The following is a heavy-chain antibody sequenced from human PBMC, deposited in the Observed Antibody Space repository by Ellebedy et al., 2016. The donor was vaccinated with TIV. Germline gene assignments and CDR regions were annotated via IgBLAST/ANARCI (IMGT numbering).Heavy chain of an antibody. V-gene: IGHV1-2*02. CDR2: INPYSGGT. CDR1: GYTFTGYY. D-gene: IGHD6-19*01. J-gene: IGHJ4*02. Sequence: ASVKVSCKASGYTFTGYYMHWVRQAPGQGLEWMGWINPYSGGTNYAQKFQGRVTMTRDTSISTAYMELSRLRSDDTAVYYCAREWQWLAHFDYWGQGTLVTVSS. CDR3: AREWQWLAHFDY.